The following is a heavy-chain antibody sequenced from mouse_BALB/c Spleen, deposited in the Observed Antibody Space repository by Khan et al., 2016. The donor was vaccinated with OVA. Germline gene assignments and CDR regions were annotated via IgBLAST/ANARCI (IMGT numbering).Heavy chain of an antibody. CDR1: GFTFTSYG. V-gene: IGHV5-17*02. Sequence: EVMLVESGGGLVQSGGSRKLSCAASGFTFTSYGMHWIRQAPEKGLEWVTYISSDSNTIYYAATVKGRFTIYRDNPKNTLFLQMTSLRSGDTAMYFCATSYFYGYYFDYWGQGTTLTVSS. CDR2: ISSDSNTI. J-gene: IGHJ2*01. CDR3: ATSYFYGYYFDY. D-gene: IGHD1-1*01.